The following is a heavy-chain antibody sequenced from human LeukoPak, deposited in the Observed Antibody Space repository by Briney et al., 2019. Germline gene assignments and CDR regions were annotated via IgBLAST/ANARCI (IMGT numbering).Heavy chain of an antibody. J-gene: IGHJ5*02. D-gene: IGHD3-22*01. Sequence: PGGSLRLSCAASGFTFSSYWMSWVRQAPGKGLEWVANINQDGSDKNYVDSVKGRFTISRDNAKNSLYLQMNSLRAEDTAVYYCARDWDDSSSSTNNWFDPWGQGTLVTVSS. CDR2: INQDGSDK. CDR3: ARDWDDSSSSTNNWFDP. CDR1: GFTFSSYW. V-gene: IGHV3-7*01.